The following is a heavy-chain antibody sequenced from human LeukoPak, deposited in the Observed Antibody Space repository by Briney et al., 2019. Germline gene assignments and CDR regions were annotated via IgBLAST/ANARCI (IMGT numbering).Heavy chain of an antibody. CDR2: IYHSGST. J-gene: IGHJ4*02. D-gene: IGHD3-16*02. CDR1: GYSISSGYY. CDR3: AREGDYVWGSYRYTHANFDY. V-gene: IGHV4-38-2*02. Sequence: SETLSLTCTVSGYSISSGYYWGWIRQPPGKGLEWIGSIYHSGSTYYNPSLKSRVTISVDTSKNQFSLKLSSVTAADTAVYYCAREGDYVWGSYRYTHANFDYWGQGTLVTVSS.